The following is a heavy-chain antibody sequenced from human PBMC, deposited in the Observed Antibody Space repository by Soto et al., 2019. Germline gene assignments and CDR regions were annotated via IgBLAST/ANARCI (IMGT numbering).Heavy chain of an antibody. D-gene: IGHD1-26*01. V-gene: IGHV3-74*01. CDR3: ARQTGLGATNY. Sequence: PGGSLRLSCAGPGFTFNNFWMHWVRQAPGKGLVWVARINTDGSVTSHADSVKGRFTISRDNAKSTLYLQMNSLRAEDSARYYCARQTGLGATNYWGRGTLVTVSS. J-gene: IGHJ4*02. CDR1: GFTFNNFW. CDR2: INTDGSVT.